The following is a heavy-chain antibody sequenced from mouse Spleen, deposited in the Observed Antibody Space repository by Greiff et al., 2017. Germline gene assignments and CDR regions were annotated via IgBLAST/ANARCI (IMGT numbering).Heavy chain of an antibody. CDR1: GFSLTSYG. Sequence: VMLVESGPGLVAPSQSLSITCTVSGFSLTSYGVHWVRQPPGKGLEWLGVIWAGGSTNYNSALMSRLSISKDNSKSQVFLKMNSLQTDDTAMYYCAREDYGNYGASWFAYWGQGTLVTVSA. CDR2: IWAGGST. CDR3: AREDYGNYGASWFAY. V-gene: IGHV2-9*02. D-gene: IGHD2-1*01. J-gene: IGHJ3*01.